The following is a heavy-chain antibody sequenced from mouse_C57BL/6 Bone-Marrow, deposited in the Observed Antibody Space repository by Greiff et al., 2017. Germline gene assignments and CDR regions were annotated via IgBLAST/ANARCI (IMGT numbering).Heavy chain of an antibody. CDR1: GFTFSDYG. D-gene: IGHD1-1*01. V-gene: IGHV5-17*01. J-gene: IGHJ4*01. Sequence: EVHLVESGGGLVKPGGSLKLSCAASGFTFSDYGMHWVRQAPEKGLEWVAYISSGSSTIYYADTVKGRFTISRDNAKNTPFLQMTSLRSEDTAMYYCARPGGGTTVRSYAMDYWGQGTSVTVSS. CDR3: ARPGGGTTVRSYAMDY. CDR2: ISSGSSTI.